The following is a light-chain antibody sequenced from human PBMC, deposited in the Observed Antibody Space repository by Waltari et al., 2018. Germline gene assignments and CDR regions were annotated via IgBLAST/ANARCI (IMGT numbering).Light chain of an antibody. CDR1: SSDVGDYNY. V-gene: IGLV2-11*01. CDR2: DFP. CDR3: CSYAGRYTFDVV. Sequence: QSALTQPRSVSGSPGQSVTISCTGSSSDVGDYNYVSWYQQHPDTAPKLLIYDFPKRPSGVPDRFSGSKSGNTASLTISGLQAEDEADYYCCSYAGRYTFDVVFGGGTKLTVL. J-gene: IGLJ2*01.